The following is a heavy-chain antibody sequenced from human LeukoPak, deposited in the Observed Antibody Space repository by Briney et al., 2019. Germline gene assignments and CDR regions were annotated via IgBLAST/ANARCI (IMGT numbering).Heavy chain of an antibody. CDR1: GYTFTSYD. J-gene: IGHJ4*02. Sequence: ASVKVSCKASGYTFTSYDINWVRQATGQGLEWMGWMNPNSGNTGYAQKFQGRVTMTRNTSISTAYMELSSLRSEDTAVYYCARDAVAVALESPFFDYWGQGTLVTVSS. V-gene: IGHV1-8*01. CDR3: ARDAVAVALESPFFDY. D-gene: IGHD6-19*01. CDR2: MNPNSGNT.